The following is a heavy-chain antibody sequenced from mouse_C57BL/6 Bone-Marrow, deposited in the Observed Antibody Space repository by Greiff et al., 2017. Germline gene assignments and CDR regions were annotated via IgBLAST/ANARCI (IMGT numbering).Heavy chain of an antibody. V-gene: IGHV1-19*01. CDR3: AREWTGRGFAY. J-gene: IGHJ3*01. Sequence: EVKLQQSGPVLVKPGASVKMSCKASGYTFTDYYMNWVKQSHGKSLEWIGVINPYNGGTSYNQKFKGKATLTVDKSSSTAYMELNSLTSEDSAVYYCAREWTGRGFAYWGQGTLVTVSA. CDR1: GYTFTDYY. D-gene: IGHD4-1*01. CDR2: INPYNGGT.